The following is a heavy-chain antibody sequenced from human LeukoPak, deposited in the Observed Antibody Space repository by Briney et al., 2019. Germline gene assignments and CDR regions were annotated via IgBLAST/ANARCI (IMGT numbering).Heavy chain of an antibody. CDR1: GFTFSTYS. CDR2: ISSSGTYI. J-gene: IGHJ4*02. D-gene: IGHD3/OR15-3a*01. CDR3: ARSGRTRYYLDYFDY. Sequence: GRSLRLSCAASGFTFSTYSMNWVRQAPGKGLEWVSSISSSGTYIYYADSVKGRFTISRDNAKNSLYLQMNSLRAEDTAVYYCARSGRTRYYLDYFDYWGQGTLVTVSS. V-gene: IGHV3-21*01.